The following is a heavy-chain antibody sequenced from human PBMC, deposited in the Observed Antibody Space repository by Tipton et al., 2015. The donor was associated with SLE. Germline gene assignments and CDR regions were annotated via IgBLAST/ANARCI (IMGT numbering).Heavy chain of an antibody. CDR3: ARDCSGGSCS. Sequence: SLRLSCAASGFTFSSYEMNWVRQAPGKGLEWVSYISSSGSTIYYADSVKGRFTISRDNAKNSLYLQMNSLRAEDTAVYYCARDCSGGSCSWGQGTLVTVSS. CDR2: ISSSGSTI. J-gene: IGHJ4*02. D-gene: IGHD2-15*01. CDR1: GFTFSSYE. V-gene: IGHV3-48*03.